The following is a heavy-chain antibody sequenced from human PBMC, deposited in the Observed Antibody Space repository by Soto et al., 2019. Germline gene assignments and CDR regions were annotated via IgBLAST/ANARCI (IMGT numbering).Heavy chain of an antibody. CDR2: IWYDGSNK. D-gene: IGHD3-9*01. CDR1: GFTFSSYG. J-gene: IGHJ4*02. Sequence: QVQLVESGGGVVQPGRSLRLSCAASGFTFSSYGMHWVRQAPGKGLEWVAVIWYDGSNKYYADSVKGRFTISTDNSKNTLYLQMNSLRAEDTAVYYCARERAAYYDILTGYYNPYYWGQGTLVTVSS. V-gene: IGHV3-33*01. CDR3: ARERAAYYDILTGYYNPYY.